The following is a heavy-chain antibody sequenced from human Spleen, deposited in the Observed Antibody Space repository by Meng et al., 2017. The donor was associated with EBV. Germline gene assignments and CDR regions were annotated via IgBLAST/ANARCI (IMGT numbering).Heavy chain of an antibody. V-gene: IGHV1-18*01. CDR2: ISAYNGNT. CDR3: ARDGTSNWLLNWFDP. J-gene: IGHJ5*02. Sequence: VQCVRSVGDVHKPCAPVKASVMASCYTFTNYGITWVQQAPRPGLEWMGWISAYNGNTIYAQTLQGRLTMTTDTSTSTAYMELSSLTSEDTAVYYCARDGTSNWLLNWFDPWGQGTLVTVSS. CDR1: CYTFTNYG. D-gene: IGHD6-13*01.